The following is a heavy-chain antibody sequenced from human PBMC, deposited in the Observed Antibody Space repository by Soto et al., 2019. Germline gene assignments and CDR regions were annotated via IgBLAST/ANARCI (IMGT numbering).Heavy chain of an antibody. CDR2: INNDGSTT. CDR1: GFTFSSYW. V-gene: IGHV3-74*01. J-gene: IGHJ2*01. CDR3: AIGRRGPAADCYFDL. D-gene: IGHD2-2*01. Sequence: EVQLVESGGGLVQPGGSLRISCAASGFTFSSYWMHWVRQAPGKGLVWVSRINNDGSTTSYADSVKGRSAISRDNGKTTLYLQMNSLRAEDTAVSYCAIGRRGPAADCYFDLWGRGTLVTVSS.